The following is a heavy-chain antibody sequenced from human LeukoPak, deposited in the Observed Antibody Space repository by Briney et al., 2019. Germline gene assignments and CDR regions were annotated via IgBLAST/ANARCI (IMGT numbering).Heavy chain of an antibody. Sequence: PGGSLRLSCAASGFTFSSYWMHWVRQAPGKGLVWVSRINSDGSSTSYADSAKGRFTISRDNAKNTLYLQMDSLRAEDTAVYYCASIYYGLDVWGKGTTVTISS. V-gene: IGHV3-74*01. CDR3: ASIYYGLDV. J-gene: IGHJ6*04. CDR2: INSDGSST. CDR1: GFTFSSYW.